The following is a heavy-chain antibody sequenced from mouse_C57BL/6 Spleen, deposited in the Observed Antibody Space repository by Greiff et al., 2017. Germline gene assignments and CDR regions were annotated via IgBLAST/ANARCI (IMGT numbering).Heavy chain of an antibody. CDR1: GYSITSGYY. CDR2: ISYDGSN. V-gene: IGHV3-6*01. CDR3: ARGSDYYAWFAY. Sequence: DVKLVESGPGLVKPSQSLSLTCSVTGYSITSGYYWNWIRQFPGNKLEWMGYISYDGSNNYNPSLKNRIAITRDTSKNQFFLKLNSVTTEDTATYYCARGSDYYAWFAYWGQGTLVTVSA. J-gene: IGHJ3*01. D-gene: IGHD1-1*01.